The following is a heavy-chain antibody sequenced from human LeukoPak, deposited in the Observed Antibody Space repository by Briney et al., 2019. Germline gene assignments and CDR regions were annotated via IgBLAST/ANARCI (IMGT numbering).Heavy chain of an antibody. Sequence: SDTLSLTCTVSGGSISSSSYYWGWIRQPPGKGLEWIGSIYYSGSTYYNPSLKSRVTISVDTSKNQFSLKLSSVTAADTAVYYCARLERRDGFDYWGQGTLVTVSS. D-gene: IGHD5-24*01. CDR2: IYYSGST. CDR1: GGSISSSSYY. CDR3: ARLERRDGFDY. J-gene: IGHJ4*02. V-gene: IGHV4-39*01.